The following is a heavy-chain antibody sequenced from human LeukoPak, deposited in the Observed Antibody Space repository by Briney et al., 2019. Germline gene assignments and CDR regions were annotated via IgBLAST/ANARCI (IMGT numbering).Heavy chain of an antibody. J-gene: IGHJ4*02. CDR2: ISGRGGST. D-gene: IGHD1-26*01. CDR1: GFTFSSYA. Sequence: PGGSRRLSGAASGFTFSSYAMTWIRQAPGKGLEWVSSISGRGGSTYYADSVKGRFTISRDNSRNMLFLQMNSLRADDTAVYYCAKDLVVGALDYWGQGTLVTVSS. V-gene: IGHV3-23*01. CDR3: AKDLVVGALDY.